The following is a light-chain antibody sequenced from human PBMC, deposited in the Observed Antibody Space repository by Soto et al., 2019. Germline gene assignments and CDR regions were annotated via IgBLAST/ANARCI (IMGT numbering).Light chain of an antibody. CDR2: AAS. Sequence: IVLTQSPGTLSLSPVQKATLSCRASQSVSSNSLAWYQQKPGQAPRLLIYAASSRATGIPDRFSGSGSGTDFNITISRLEPEDFAVYFCQQYGSSPRTFGPGTKVEIK. CDR3: QQYGSSPRT. J-gene: IGKJ1*01. V-gene: IGKV3-20*01. CDR1: QSVSSNS.